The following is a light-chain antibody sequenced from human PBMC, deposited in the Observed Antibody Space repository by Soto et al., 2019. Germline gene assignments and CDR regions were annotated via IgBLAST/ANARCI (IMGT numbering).Light chain of an antibody. CDR2: DVG. Sequence: QSALTQPPSVSGSPGQSVTISCTGTSSDVGSYNSVSWYQQTPGTAPKLMIYDVGNRPSGVPDRFSGSKSGNTASLTISGLQAEDEADYYCSSYTRSTTLVFGGGTKLTVL. CDR3: SSYTRSTTLV. V-gene: IGLV2-18*02. J-gene: IGLJ2*01. CDR1: SSDVGSYNS.